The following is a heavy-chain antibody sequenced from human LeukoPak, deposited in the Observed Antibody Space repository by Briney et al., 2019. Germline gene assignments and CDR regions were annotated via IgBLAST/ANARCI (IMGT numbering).Heavy chain of an antibody. Sequence: SETLSLTCTVSGGSISSYYWSWIRQPPGKGLEWIGYIYYSGSTNYNPSLKSRVTISVDTSKNQFSLKLSSVTAADTAVYYCARQYNWNEPFMGMHYGMDVWGQGTTVTVSS. D-gene: IGHD1-20*01. CDR3: ARQYNWNEPFMGMHYGMDV. V-gene: IGHV4-59*08. J-gene: IGHJ6*02. CDR2: IYYSGST. CDR1: GGSISSYY.